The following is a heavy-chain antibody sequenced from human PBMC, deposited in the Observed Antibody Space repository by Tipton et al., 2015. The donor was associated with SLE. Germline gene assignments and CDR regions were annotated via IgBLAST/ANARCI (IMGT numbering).Heavy chain of an antibody. Sequence: LRLSCTVSGGSISSYYWSWIRQPPGKGLEWIGYIYYSGSTNYNPSLKSRVTISVDTSKNQFSLKLSSVTAADTAVYYCARPRSHYDFWIGYTYWYFDLWGRGTLVTVSS. J-gene: IGHJ2*01. CDR1: GGSISSYY. D-gene: IGHD3-3*01. CDR3: ARPRSHYDFWIGYTYWYFDL. CDR2: IYYSGST. V-gene: IGHV4-59*08.